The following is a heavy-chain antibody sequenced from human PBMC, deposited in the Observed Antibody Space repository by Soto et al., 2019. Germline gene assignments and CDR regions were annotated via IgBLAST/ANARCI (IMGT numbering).Heavy chain of an antibody. D-gene: IGHD2-2*01. CDR3: ARGRRYCSSPSCRNCFDP. CDR2: MNPNSGNT. V-gene: IGHV1-8*01. CDR1: GYTFTSYD. J-gene: IGHJ5*02. Sequence: GASVKVSCKASGYTFTSYDINWVRQATGQGLEWMGWMNPNSGNTGYAQKFQGRVTMTRNTSISTAYMELSSLRSEDTAVYYCARGRRYCSSPSCRNCFDPWGQGTLVTVSS.